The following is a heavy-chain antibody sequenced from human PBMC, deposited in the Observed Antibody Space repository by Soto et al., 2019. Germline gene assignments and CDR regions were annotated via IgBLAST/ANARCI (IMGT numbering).Heavy chain of an antibody. CDR2: IKEDGSDK. Sequence: EVQLVESGGGLVQPGGSLRLSCAASGFTFSRHWMTWVRQPPGKGLEWVAHIKEDGSDKYYVDSVKGRLTISRDNTKNSLYREMNNLRAEDTAVYHCARDSDWAFDYWGLGTLVTVSS. CDR3: ARDSDWAFDY. D-gene: IGHD6-19*01. V-gene: IGHV3-7*01. CDR1: GFTFSRHW. J-gene: IGHJ4*02.